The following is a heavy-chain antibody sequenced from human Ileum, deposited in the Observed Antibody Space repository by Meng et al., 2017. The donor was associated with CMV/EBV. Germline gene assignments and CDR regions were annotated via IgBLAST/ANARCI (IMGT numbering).Heavy chain of an antibody. J-gene: IGHJ4*02. CDR1: GFNFRSYE. Sequence: GGSLRLSCAASGFNFRSYEMIWVRQAPGKGLEWVSYISSSGSTIYYADSVKGRFTISRDNAKNSLYLQMNSLRAEDTAVYYCARERSGQQLGLDYWGQGTLVTVSS. D-gene: IGHD6-13*01. V-gene: IGHV3-48*03. CDR3: ARERSGQQLGLDY. CDR2: ISSSGSTI.